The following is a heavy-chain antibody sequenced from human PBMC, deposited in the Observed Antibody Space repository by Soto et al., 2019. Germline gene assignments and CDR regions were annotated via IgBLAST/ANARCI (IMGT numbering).Heavy chain of an antibody. CDR3: AREVGYSSSWSNYFDY. D-gene: IGHD6-13*01. CDR2: TYYRSKWYN. J-gene: IGHJ4*02. V-gene: IGHV6-1*01. Sequence: SQTLSLTCAIPGDSVSSNSAAWNWIRQSPSRGLEWLGRTYYRSKWYNDYAVSVKSRITINPDTSKNQFSLQLNSVTPEDTAVYYCAREVGYSSSWSNYFDYWGQGTLVTVSS. CDR1: GDSVSSNSAA.